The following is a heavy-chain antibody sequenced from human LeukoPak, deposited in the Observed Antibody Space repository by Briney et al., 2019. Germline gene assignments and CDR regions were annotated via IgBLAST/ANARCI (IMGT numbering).Heavy chain of an antibody. CDR1: GFTFSSYD. J-gene: IGHJ4*02. V-gene: IGHV3-30*02. CDR2: IRSDGSNK. D-gene: IGHD1-26*01. Sequence: GGSLRLSCAASGFTFSSYDMHWVRQAPGKGLEWVAFIRSDGSNKYYADSVKGRFTVSRDNSKNTLYLQMNSLRAEDTAVYYCTSHYGGSNYRFDYWGQGTLVTVSS. CDR3: TSHYGGSNYRFDY.